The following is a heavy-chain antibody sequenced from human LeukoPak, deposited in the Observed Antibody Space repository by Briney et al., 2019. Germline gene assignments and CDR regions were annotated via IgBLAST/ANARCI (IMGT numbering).Heavy chain of an antibody. D-gene: IGHD3-22*01. CDR2: ISGSGGST. V-gene: IGHV3-23*01. Sequence: GGSLRLSCAASGFTFSSYAMSWVRQAPGKGLEWVSAISGSGGSTYYADSVKGRFTITRDNSKNTLYLHMNSLRAEDTAVYYCARGADRVIVVPTAEYFQHWGQGTLVTVSS. CDR3: ARGADRVIVVPTAEYFQH. CDR1: GFTFSSYA. J-gene: IGHJ1*01.